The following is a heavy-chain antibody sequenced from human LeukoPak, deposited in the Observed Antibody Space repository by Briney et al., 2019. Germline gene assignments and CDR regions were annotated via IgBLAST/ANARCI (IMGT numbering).Heavy chain of an antibody. D-gene: IGHD1/OR15-1a*01. CDR2: IIPIFGTA. CDR3: ARGLVTGTYFDY. CDR1: GGTFSSYA. Sequence: SVKVSCKASGGTFSSYAISWVRQAPGQGLEWTGGIIPIFGTANYAQKFQGRVTITTDESTSTAYMELSSLRSEDTAVYYCARGLVTGTYFDYWGQGTLVTVSS. J-gene: IGHJ4*02. V-gene: IGHV1-69*05.